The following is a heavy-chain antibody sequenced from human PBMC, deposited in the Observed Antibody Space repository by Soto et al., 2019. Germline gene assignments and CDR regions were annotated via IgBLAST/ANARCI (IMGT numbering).Heavy chain of an antibody. V-gene: IGHV1-2*04. CDR2: INPNSGGT. J-gene: IGHJ4*02. CDR3: ARAYDVLAALPQTIAAAGHYFDY. D-gene: IGHD6-13*01. Sequence: ASVKVSCKASGYTFTGYYMHWVRQAPGQGLEWMGWINPNSGGTNYAQKFQGWVTMTRDTSISTAYMELSRLRSDDTAVYYCARAYDVLAALPQTIAAAGHYFDYWGQGTLVTVSS. CDR1: GYTFTGYY.